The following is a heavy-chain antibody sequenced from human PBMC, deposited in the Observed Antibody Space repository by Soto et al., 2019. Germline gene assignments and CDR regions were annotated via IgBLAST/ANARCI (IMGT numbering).Heavy chain of an antibody. V-gene: IGHV4-4*09. CDR3: ASTARVFAS. CDR1: GASMSSYY. CDR2: IYTSGDI. J-gene: IGHJ5*02. D-gene: IGHD5-18*01. Sequence: SETLSLTCTVSGASMSSYYWSWIRQPPGKGLECIGYIYTSGDINYSPSLKSRATISLDTSKNQFSLNLRSVTAVDTAVYYCASTARVFASWGQGILVTVSS.